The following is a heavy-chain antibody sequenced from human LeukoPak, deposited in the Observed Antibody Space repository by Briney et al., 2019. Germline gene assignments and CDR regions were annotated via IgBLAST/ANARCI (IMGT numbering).Heavy chain of an antibody. J-gene: IGHJ3*02. CDR2: MKEDGTEI. V-gene: IGHV3-7*01. Sequence: GGSLRLSCAASGFTFSNSWITWVRQAPGKGLEWVAYMKEDGTEIYYVDSVKGRFTISRDNAKNSLYLQMNSLRDEDTAIYYCARGVYAFDIWGQGTMVTVSS. CDR1: GFTFSNSW. CDR3: ARGVYAFDI.